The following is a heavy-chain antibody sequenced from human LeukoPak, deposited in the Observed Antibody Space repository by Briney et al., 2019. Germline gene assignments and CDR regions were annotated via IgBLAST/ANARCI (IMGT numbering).Heavy chain of an antibody. V-gene: IGHV4-39*01. Sequence: SETLSLTCTVSGDSISSSSYYWAWIRQPPGKGLEWIASIYYSGNTYYNPSLKSRVTISLDTSKNQFSLKLSSVTAADTALYSCAAGIADFDYWGKGKLVTVSS. CDR1: GDSISSSSYY. CDR2: IYYSGNT. D-gene: IGHD6-13*01. J-gene: IGHJ4*02. CDR3: AAGIADFDY.